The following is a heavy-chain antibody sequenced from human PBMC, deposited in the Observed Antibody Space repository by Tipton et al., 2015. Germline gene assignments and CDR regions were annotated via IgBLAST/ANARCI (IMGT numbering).Heavy chain of an antibody. J-gene: IGHJ4*02. CDR1: GFKFNIYT. Sequence: QLVQSGGGLVQPGGSLRLSCAASGFKFNIYTMNWVRQAPGKGLEWVSYISSSGGTLYYADSVKGRFTISRDNAKKSLYLQMNSLRVEDTAVYYCARPRNYYDNSGHDYWGLGTLVTVSS. V-gene: IGHV3-48*01. D-gene: IGHD3-22*01. CDR3: ARPRNYYDNSGHDY. CDR2: ISSSGGTL.